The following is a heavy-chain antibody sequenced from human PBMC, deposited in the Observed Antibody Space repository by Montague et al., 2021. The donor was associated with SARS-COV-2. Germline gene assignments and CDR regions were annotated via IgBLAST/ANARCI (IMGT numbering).Heavy chain of an antibody. J-gene: IGHJ3*02. Sequence: SLRLSCAASGFTFSSYAMHWVRQAPGKGLEWVAVISYDGSNKYYADSXXGRFTISRDNFKNTLYLQMNSLRAEDTAVYYCARAAQKQYVLLWFGELLHDAFDIWGQGTMVTVSS. V-gene: IGHV3-30-3*01. CDR1: GFTFSSYA. CDR3: ARAAQKQYVLLWFGELLHDAFDI. CDR2: ISYDGSNK. D-gene: IGHD3-10*01.